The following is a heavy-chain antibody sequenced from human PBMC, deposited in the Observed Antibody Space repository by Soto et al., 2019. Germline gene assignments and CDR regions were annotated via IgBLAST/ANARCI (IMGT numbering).Heavy chain of an antibody. CDR3: ARGGVGATTGGDFDF. J-gene: IGHJ4*02. CDR1: GGSISSGGYY. V-gene: IGHV4-31*03. D-gene: IGHD1-26*01. Sequence: PSETLSLTCTVSGGSISSGGYYWGWIRQHPGKGLEWIGYIYYSGGSYYYNPSLKSRLTISGDTSKNQFSLKLSSVTAADTAVYYCARGGVGATTGGDFDFWGQGTLVTVSS. CDR2: IYYSGGSY.